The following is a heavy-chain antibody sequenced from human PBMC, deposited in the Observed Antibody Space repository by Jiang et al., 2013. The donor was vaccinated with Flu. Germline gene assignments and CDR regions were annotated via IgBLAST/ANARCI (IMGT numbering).Heavy chain of an antibody. J-gene: IGHJ5*02. CDR2: IYYSGST. D-gene: IGHD2-8*01. Sequence: PGLVKPSETLSLTCTVSGGSISSYYWSWIRQPPGKGLEWIGYIYYSGSTNYNPSLKSRVTISVDTSKNQFSLKLSSVTAADTAVYYCAREAPSGVPTFDPWGQGTLVTVSS. CDR3: AREAPSGVPTFDP. V-gene: IGHV4-59*01. CDR1: GGSISSYY.